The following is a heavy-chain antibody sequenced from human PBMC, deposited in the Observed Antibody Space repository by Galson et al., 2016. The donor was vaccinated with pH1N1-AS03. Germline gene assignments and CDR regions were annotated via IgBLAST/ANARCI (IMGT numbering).Heavy chain of an antibody. D-gene: IGHD5-18*01. Sequence: WVRQPPGQGLEWIGYIGYNGRTNYNPSLKNRLTMSIDTSKNQFSLQLTSVTAADTAVYYCARGVDTSRSANPFDIWGQGTLVTVSS. J-gene: IGHJ4*02. V-gene: IGHV4-59*01. CDR3: ARGVDTSRSANPFDI. CDR2: IGYNGRT.